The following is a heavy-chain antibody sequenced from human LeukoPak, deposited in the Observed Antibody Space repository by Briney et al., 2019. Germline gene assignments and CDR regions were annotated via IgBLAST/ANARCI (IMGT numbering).Heavy chain of an antibody. V-gene: IGHV4-39*07. J-gene: IGHJ5*02. CDR3: ARDLYGDNWFDP. D-gene: IGHD4-17*01. CDR1: GGSISSSSYY. Sequence: PSETLSLTCTVSGGSISSSSYYWGWIRQPPGKGLEWIGSIYYSGSTYYNPSLKSRVTISVDTSKNQFSLKLSSVTAADTAVYYCARDLYGDNWFDPWGQGTLVTVSS. CDR2: IYYSGST.